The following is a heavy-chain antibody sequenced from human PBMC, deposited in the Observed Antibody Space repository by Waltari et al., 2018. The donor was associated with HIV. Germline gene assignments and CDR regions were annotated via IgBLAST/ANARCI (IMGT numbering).Heavy chain of an antibody. D-gene: IGHD3-22*01. CDR1: GYSFTSSW. CDR2: IYPGASDT. Sequence: EVQLVQSGAEVKTPGESLKISCKGSGYSFTSSWLGWVRQMPGKGLEWMGIIYPGASDTRYSPSFQGQVTISADKSISTAYLQWSSLKASDTAMYYCARSRYHYDSSGYLYYFDYWGQGTLVTVSS. V-gene: IGHV5-51*01. J-gene: IGHJ4*02. CDR3: ARSRYHYDSSGYLYYFDY.